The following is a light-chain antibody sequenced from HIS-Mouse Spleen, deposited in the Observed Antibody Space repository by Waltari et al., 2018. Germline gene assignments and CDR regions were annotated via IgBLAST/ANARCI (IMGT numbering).Light chain of an antibody. CDR2: EDS. CDR3: YSTDSSGNHRV. Sequence: SYELTQPPSVSVSPGQTARNPCHGAALPKKQANWYQQKSGQAPVLVIYEDSKRPSGIPERFSGSSSGTMATLTISGAQVEDEADYYCYSTDSSGNHRVFGGGTKLTVL. CDR1: ALPKKQ. V-gene: IGLV3-10*01. J-gene: IGLJ2*01.